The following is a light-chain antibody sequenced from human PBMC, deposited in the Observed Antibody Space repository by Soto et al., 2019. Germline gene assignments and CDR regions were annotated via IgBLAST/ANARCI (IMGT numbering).Light chain of an antibody. V-gene: IGKV1-5*03. Sequence: DIQMTQSPSTLSASVGDRVTITCLASQSISNWLAWFQQKPGKAPKLLIDKASNVESGVPSRFSGSGSGTAFTLTSSSQQADDFATYYCQQYNSYPYTFGQGTKLEIQ. J-gene: IGKJ2*01. CDR2: KAS. CDR3: QQYNSYPYT. CDR1: QSISNW.